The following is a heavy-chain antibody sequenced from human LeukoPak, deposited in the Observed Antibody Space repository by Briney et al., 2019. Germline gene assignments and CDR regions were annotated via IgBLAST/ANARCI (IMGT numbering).Heavy chain of an antibody. CDR3: ARDMHYYGSGTYQWWFDP. CDR2: IYYSGST. V-gene: IGHV4-59*01. D-gene: IGHD3-10*01. J-gene: IGHJ5*02. CDR1: GGSMSRYY. Sequence: PSETLSLTCTVSGGSMSRYYWSWIRQPPGKGLEWIGYIYYSGSTKYIPSLKSRVTISVDTSENQFYLKLSSVTAADTAVYYCARDMHYYGSGTYQWWFDPWGQGTLVTVSS.